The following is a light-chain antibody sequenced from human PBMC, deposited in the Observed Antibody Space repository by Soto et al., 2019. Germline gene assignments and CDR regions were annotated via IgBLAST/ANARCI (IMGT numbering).Light chain of an antibody. CDR1: SSDVGSNDL. CDR3: CSYVGRSDSYV. V-gene: IGLV2-23*02. CDR2: EVS. Sequence: QSALSQPASVSGSPGQSITISCTGTSSDVGSNDLVSWYQQHPGKAPKLMIYEVSKRPSGISNRFSGSKSGNTASLTISGLLAEDEGDYYCCSYVGRSDSYVFGAGTKLTVL. J-gene: IGLJ1*01.